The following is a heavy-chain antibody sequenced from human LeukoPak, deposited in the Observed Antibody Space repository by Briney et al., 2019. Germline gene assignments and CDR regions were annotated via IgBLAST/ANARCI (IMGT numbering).Heavy chain of an antibody. J-gene: IGHJ4*02. CDR1: GYTFTSYD. Sequence: ASVKDSCKASGYTFTSYDINWVRQATGQGLEWMGWMNPNSGNTGYAQKFQGRVTITRSTSISTAHMEVSSLRSEDTAVYYCARGLGGGAAAGFGYWGEGTLVTVS. V-gene: IGHV1-8*03. D-gene: IGHD6-13*01. CDR2: MNPNSGNT. CDR3: ARGLGGGAAAGFGY.